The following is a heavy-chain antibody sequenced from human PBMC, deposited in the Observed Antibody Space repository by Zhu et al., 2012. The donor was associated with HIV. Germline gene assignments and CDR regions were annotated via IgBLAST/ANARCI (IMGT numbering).Heavy chain of an antibody. CDR3: TRALVGVTGLDY. V-gene: IGHV4-38-2*01. D-gene: IGHD2-2*01. J-gene: IGHJ4*02. CDR1: GYSISSGYY. Sequence: QVQLQESGPGLVKPSETLSLTCAVSGYSISSGYYWGWIRQPPGKGLEWIGSIYHSGSTYYNPSLKSRVTISVDTSKNQFSLKLNSVTAADTAVYYCTRALVGVTGLDYWGQGTLVHRLL. CDR2: IYHSGST.